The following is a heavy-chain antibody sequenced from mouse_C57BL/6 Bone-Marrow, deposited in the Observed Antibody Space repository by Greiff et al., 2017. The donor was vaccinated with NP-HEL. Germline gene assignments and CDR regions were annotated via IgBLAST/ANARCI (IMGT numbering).Heavy chain of an antibody. D-gene: IGHD1-1*01. CDR2: INPSSGYT. Sequence: VQLQQSGAELARPGASVKMSCKASGYTFTSYTMHWVKQRPGQGLEWIGYINPSSGYTKYNQKFKDKATLTADKSSSTAYMQLSSLTSEDSAVYYCARQRAFYYGSSGFAYWGQGTLVTVSA. CDR3: ARQRAFYYGSSGFAY. J-gene: IGHJ3*01. V-gene: IGHV1-4*01. CDR1: GYTFTSYT.